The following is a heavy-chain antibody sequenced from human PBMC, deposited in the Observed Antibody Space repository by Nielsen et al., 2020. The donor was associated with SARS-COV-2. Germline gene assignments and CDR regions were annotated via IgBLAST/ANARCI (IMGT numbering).Heavy chain of an antibody. Sequence: GESLKISCAASGFTFSSYAMSWVRQAPGKGLEWVSAISGSGGSTYYADSVKGRFTISRDNSKNTLYLQMNSLRAEDTAVYYCAKDPHSDFWSGYYFDYWGQGTLVTVSS. CDR2: ISGSGGST. D-gene: IGHD3-3*01. V-gene: IGHV3-23*01. J-gene: IGHJ4*02. CDR3: AKDPHSDFWSGYYFDY. CDR1: GFTFSSYA.